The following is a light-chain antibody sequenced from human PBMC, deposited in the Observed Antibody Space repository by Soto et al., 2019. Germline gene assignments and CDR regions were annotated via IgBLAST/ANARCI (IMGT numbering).Light chain of an antibody. CDR2: AAS. Sequence: AIQMTQSPSSLAASVGDRVTITCRASQAIRNDLGWYQQKAGKAPKLLISAASSLQSGVPSRFSGSGFGTDFTLTISSLQPEDFATYYCLQDYNYPWTFGQGTKVEIK. CDR3: LQDYNYPWT. CDR1: QAIRND. J-gene: IGKJ1*01. V-gene: IGKV1-6*01.